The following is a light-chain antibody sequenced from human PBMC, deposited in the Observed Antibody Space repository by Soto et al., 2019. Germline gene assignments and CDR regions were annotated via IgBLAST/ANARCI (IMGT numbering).Light chain of an antibody. V-gene: IGKV1-5*01. CDR3: QQYKSDPRT. CDR2: YAS. CDR1: QSLXSW. J-gene: IGKJ5*01. Sequence: ILMTQSASTLSASVGDRVTITCRASQSLXSWLDWYQQKPGKAPKLLXAYASYLGRGGPSRFSGSGSATDFTLTISGLHPYYFANYYLQQYKSDPRTFGQGTRLEIK.